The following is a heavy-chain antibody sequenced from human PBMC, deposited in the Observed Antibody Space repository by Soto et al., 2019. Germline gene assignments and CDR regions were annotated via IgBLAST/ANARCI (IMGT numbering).Heavy chain of an antibody. V-gene: IGHV4-30-4*01. CDR1: GGSISTVDYW. CDR3: ARGPSGDKVDS. J-gene: IGHJ4*02. D-gene: IGHD7-27*01. Sequence: QVQLQESGPGLVKPSQTLSLTCTVSGGSISTVDYWWSWIRQSPDMGLEWIGHIYDGGRTYNNPSVESRVTMSVDTSQSQLSLTLSSVSAADTAVYYCARGPSGDKVDSWGQGTLVTVSS. CDR2: IYDGGRT.